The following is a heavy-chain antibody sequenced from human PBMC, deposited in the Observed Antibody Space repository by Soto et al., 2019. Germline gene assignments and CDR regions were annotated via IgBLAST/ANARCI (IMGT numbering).Heavy chain of an antibody. CDR1: GYNFTNYW. Sequence: VESLKISCNGSGYNFTNYWIALGRQMPRKSLEWMGIIYPGDSDTRYSPSFQGQVTISADNTISTAYLQWSSLKASDTAMYYCARRPVWTLVPAGQGMDVWGQGTTVTVSS. CDR3: ARRPVWTLVPAGQGMDV. J-gene: IGHJ6*02. D-gene: IGHD2-2*01. V-gene: IGHV5-51*01. CDR2: IYPGDSDT.